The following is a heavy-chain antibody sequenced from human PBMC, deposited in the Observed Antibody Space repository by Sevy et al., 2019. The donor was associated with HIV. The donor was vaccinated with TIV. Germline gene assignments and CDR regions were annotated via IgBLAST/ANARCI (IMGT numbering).Heavy chain of an antibody. CDR1: GFTFSKYS. CDR2: LSFGCGEI. Sequence: GSLRLSCAASGFTFSKYSMSWVRQPPGKGLEWVSTLSFGCGEINYADSVKGRFTISRDNSKSSVYLQMNNLRPEDTAVYFCAREGGILHPDYWGQGTLVTVSS. CDR3: AREGGILHPDY. J-gene: IGHJ4*02. V-gene: IGHV3-23*01. D-gene: IGHD6-13*01.